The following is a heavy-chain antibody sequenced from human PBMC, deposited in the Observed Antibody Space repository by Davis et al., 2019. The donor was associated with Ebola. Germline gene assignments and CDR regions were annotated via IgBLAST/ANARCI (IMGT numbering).Heavy chain of an antibody. CDR3: AKDGKITIFGVVTPYYYGMDV. Sequence: GESLKISCAASGFTFSSYGMHWVRQAPGKGLEWVAVISYDGSNKYYADSVKGRFTISRDNSKNTLYLQMNSLRAEDTAVYYCAKDGKITIFGVVTPYYYGMDVWGQGTTVTVSS. V-gene: IGHV3-30*18. D-gene: IGHD3-3*01. J-gene: IGHJ6*02. CDR2: ISYDGSNK. CDR1: GFTFSSYG.